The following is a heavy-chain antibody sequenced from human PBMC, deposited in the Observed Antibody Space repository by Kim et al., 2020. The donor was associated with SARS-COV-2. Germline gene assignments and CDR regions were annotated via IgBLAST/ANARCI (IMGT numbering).Heavy chain of an antibody. J-gene: IGHJ4*02. Sequence: THSGKGRITISRDNAKNTLYLHMNGLRADDTAVFYCGRVRGDYGGMVDYWGQGALVTVSS. D-gene: IGHD4-17*01. CDR3: GRVRGDYGGMVDY. V-gene: IGHV3-74*01.